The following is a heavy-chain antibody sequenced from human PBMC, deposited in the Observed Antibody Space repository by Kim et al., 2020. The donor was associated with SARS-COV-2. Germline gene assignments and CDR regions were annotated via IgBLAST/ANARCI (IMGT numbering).Heavy chain of an antibody. D-gene: IGHD2-2*01. Sequence: SETLSLTCAVYGGSFSGYYWSWIRQPPGKGLEWIGEINHSGSTNYNPSLKSRVTISVDTSKNQFSLKLSSVTAADTAVYYCARDEYFFPFDYWGQGTLVTVSS. CDR2: INHSGST. CDR3: ARDEYFFPFDY. J-gene: IGHJ4*02. CDR1: GGSFSGYY. V-gene: IGHV4-34*01.